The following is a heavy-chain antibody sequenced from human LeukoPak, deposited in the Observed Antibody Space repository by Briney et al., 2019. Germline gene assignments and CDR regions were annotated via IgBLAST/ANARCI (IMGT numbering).Heavy chain of an antibody. CDR2: ISAYNGNT. V-gene: IGHV1-18*01. D-gene: IGHD3-10*01. J-gene: IGHJ4*02. CDR3: ARDKYGSGSYYDY. CDR1: GYTFTSYG. Sequence: GASVKVSCKASGYTFTSYGISWVRQAPGQGLEWMGWISAYNGNTNYAQKLQGRVTMTTDTSTSTAYTELRSLRSDDTAVYYCARDKYGSGSYYDYWGQGTLVTVSS.